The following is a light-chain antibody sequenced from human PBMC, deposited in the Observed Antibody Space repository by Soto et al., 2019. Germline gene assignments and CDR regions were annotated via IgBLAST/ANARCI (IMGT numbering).Light chain of an antibody. J-gene: IGKJ1*01. CDR2: AAS. Sequence: EIVLTQSPGTLSFSPGERATLSCRASQRVSNNYLAWYQQKPGQAPRLLIYAASNRAAAIPDRLSGSGSGSDFTLTISRLEPEDFAVYYCQQYRASPWTFGQGSKVEIK. V-gene: IGKV3-20*01. CDR1: QRVSNNY. CDR3: QQYRASPWT.